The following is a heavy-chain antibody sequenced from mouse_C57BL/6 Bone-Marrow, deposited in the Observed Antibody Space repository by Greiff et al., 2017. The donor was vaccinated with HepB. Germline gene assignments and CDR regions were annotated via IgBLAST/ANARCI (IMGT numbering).Heavy chain of an antibody. CDR2: INPYNGDT. Sequence: VQLQQSGPELVKPGDSVKISCKASGYSFTGYFMNWVMQSHGKSLEWIGRINPYNGDTFYNQKFKGKATLTVDKSSSTAHMELRSLTSVASAVYYCARNPYDGYPAWFAYWGQGTLVTVSA. D-gene: IGHD2-3*01. CDR3: ARNPYDGYPAWFAY. CDR1: GYSFTGYF. J-gene: IGHJ3*01. V-gene: IGHV1-20*01.